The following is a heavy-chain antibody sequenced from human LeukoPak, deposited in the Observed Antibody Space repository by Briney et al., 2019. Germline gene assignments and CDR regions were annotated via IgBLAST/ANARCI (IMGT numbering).Heavy chain of an antibody. CDR3: ARDYVDTTMGQRFDP. Sequence: PSETLSLTCTVSCASISSYYWSWIRQPAGKGLEWIGRIYTSGTTNYNPSLKSRVTISVDKSKNQFSLKLSSVTVADTAVYYCARDYVDTTMGQRFDPWGHGTLVTVSS. CDR2: IYTSGTT. V-gene: IGHV4-4*07. J-gene: IGHJ5*02. D-gene: IGHD5-18*01. CDR1: CASISSYY.